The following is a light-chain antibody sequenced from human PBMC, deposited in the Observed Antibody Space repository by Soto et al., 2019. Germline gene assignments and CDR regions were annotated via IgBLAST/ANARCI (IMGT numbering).Light chain of an antibody. J-gene: IGLJ3*02. Sequence: QPVLTQPASVSGSPGQSITISCTGTSSDVGAYNYVSWYQHHPGKAPKLLIYEVSNRPSGVSNRFSASKSGNTASLTISGLQAEDEADYYCNSYTSTNTWVFGGGTKLTVL. V-gene: IGLV2-14*01. CDR3: NSYTSTNTWV. CDR2: EVS. CDR1: SSDVGAYNY.